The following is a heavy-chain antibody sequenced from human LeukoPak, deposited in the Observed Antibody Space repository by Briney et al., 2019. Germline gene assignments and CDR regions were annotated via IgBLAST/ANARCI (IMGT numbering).Heavy chain of an antibody. CDR2: IYYSGTT. CDR3: ARWAPGRRGFDS. J-gene: IGHJ4*02. V-gene: IGHV4-59*01. Sequence: SETLSLTCTVSGGSITNYYWSWIRQPPGKGLEWIGNIYYSGTTNYNSSLKSRVTISIDTSKNRFSLKLSSVTAADTAVYYCARWAPGRRGFDSWRQGTLVTVSS. CDR1: GGSITNYY. D-gene: IGHD5-24*01.